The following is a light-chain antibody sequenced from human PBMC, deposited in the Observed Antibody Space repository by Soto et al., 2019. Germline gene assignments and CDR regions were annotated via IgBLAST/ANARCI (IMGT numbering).Light chain of an antibody. Sequence: DIQMTQSPSSVSASVGDRVTITCRASQGISNWLAWYQQRPGKAPRLLIYAASSLQSGVPSRFSGSGSGTDFTLTISSLQPEDFATYYCQQANSFPPWTFGQGTKVEIK. CDR3: QQANSFPPWT. CDR2: AAS. J-gene: IGKJ1*01. V-gene: IGKV1-12*01. CDR1: QGISNW.